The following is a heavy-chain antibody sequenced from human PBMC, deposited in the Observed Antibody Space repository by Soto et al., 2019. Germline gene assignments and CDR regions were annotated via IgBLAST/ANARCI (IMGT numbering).Heavy chain of an antibody. CDR3: ARDHGSYPNT. CDR2: VYYSGAA. D-gene: IGHD3-16*02. Sequence: PSETLSLTCNGSCGAITSDFWSWIRQPPGKGLEWIGYVYYSGAADYNPSLKPRVTISIATSKTQFSLRLASATAADTGVYYCARDHGSYPNTWGQGILVTVSS. CDR1: CGAITSDF. J-gene: IGHJ1*01. V-gene: IGHV4-59*01.